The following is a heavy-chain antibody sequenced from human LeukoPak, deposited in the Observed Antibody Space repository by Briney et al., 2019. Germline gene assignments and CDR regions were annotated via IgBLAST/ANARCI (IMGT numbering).Heavy chain of an antibody. Sequence: PSETLSLTCAVSGYSISRGFYWVWIRQPRGRGLEWIGNVYHTGSAYYNPSLKSRVTISVDTSNNQFSLNLNSVTAADTAVYYCARARPGYSRGWSASFDDWGQGTLVTVSS. CDR2: VYHTGSA. V-gene: IGHV4-38-2*01. D-gene: IGHD6-19*01. CDR1: GYSISRGFY. CDR3: ARARPGYSRGWSASFDD. J-gene: IGHJ4*02.